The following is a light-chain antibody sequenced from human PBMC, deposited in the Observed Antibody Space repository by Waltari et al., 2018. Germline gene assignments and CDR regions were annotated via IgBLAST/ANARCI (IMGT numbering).Light chain of an antibody. J-gene: IGKJ1*01. Sequence: EIQLTPSPSSVSALLGDRGSMSCRASQDISTSLAWYQQKSGKAPSLLIYHSSTLQSGVPSRFSGAGTGTDFTLTINNLHPEDFATYFCQQGDTSPPTFGPGTKVELK. V-gene: IGKV1-12*01. CDR3: QQGDTSPPT. CDR2: HSS. CDR1: QDISTS.